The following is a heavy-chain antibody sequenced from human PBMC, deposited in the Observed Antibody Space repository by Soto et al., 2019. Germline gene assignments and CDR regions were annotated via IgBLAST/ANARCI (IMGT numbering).Heavy chain of an antibody. D-gene: IGHD2-2*01. J-gene: IGHJ5*02. CDR3: AREGCSSTSCYANWFDP. CDR1: GGSISSYY. V-gene: IGHV4-59*12. Sequence: SETLSLTCTVSGGSISSYYWSWIRQPPGKGLEWIGYIYYSGSTNYNPSLKSRVTISVDTSKNQFSLKLSSVTAADTAVYYCAREGCSSTSCYANWFDPWGQGTLVTVSS. CDR2: IYYSGST.